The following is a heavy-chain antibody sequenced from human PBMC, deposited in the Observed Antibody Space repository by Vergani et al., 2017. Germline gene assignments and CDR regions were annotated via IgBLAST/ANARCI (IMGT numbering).Heavy chain of an antibody. CDR1: GGTFSSYT. CDR2: IVPILDRK. D-gene: IGHD4-23*01. J-gene: IGHJ6*02. Sequence: QVQLVQSGAEMKKPGSSVKVSCKSSGGTFSSYTFIWVRLAPGQGLDWMGSIVPILDRKEYAQKFQGRVAITADTSTSTVYMELSSLRSKDTAVYYCARDLGRSRVNSHYGMGVWGQGTTVTVSS. CDR3: ARDLGRSRVNSHYGMGV. V-gene: IGHV1-69*08.